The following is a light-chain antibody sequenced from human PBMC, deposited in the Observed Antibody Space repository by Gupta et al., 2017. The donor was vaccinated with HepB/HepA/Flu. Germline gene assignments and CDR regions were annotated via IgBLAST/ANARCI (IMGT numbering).Light chain of an antibody. CDR2: GAS. Sequence: EIVLTQSPGTLSLSPGERATLSCRASQSVGRNYLAWYQQKPGQAPRLLISGASSRATGSPDRFSGSGSGTDFVLTISGLEPEDFAVFYCQQYAASPITFGQGTRLEIK. CDR1: QSVGRNY. CDR3: QQYAASPIT. J-gene: IGKJ5*01. V-gene: IGKV3-20*01.